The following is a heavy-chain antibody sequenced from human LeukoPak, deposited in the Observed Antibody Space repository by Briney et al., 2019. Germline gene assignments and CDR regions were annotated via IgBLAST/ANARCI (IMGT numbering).Heavy chain of an antibody. Sequence: GGSLRLSSAASGFTFSSYSMNWVRQAPGKGLEWVSFISSSSSTIYYAVSVKGRFTISRDNAKNSLYLQMNSLRAEDTAVYYCARDRGGSYSAIDYWGQGTLVTVSS. D-gene: IGHD1-26*01. CDR1: GFTFSSYS. CDR3: ARDRGGSYSAIDY. J-gene: IGHJ4*02. V-gene: IGHV3-48*04. CDR2: ISSSSSTI.